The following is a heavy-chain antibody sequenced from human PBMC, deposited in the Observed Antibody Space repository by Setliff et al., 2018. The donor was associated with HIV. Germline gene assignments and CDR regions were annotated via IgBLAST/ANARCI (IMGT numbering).Heavy chain of an antibody. CDR3: ASAGSGTRAPPRY. CDR2: IYYSGST. Sequence: PSETLSLTCTVSGDSVSSRSYYWSWIRQPSGKGLEWIGYIYYSGSTNYNPSLKSRVTISVDTSKNQFSLKLSSVTAADTAVYYCASAGSGTRAPPRYWGQGTRVTVSS. J-gene: IGHJ4*02. D-gene: IGHD1-1*01. V-gene: IGHV4-61*01. CDR1: GDSVSSRSYY.